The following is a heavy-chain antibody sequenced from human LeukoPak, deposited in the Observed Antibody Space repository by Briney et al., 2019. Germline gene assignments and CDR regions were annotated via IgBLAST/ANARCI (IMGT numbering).Heavy chain of an antibody. CDR3: AREGNYDYDAFDI. V-gene: IGHV4-59*01. CDR2: IYYSGST. Sequence: SETLSLTCTVSGGSISSYYWSWIRQPPGKGLEWIGYIYYSGSTNYNPSLKSRVTISVDTSKNQFSLKLSSVTAADTAVYYCAREGNYDYDAFDIWGQGTMVTVSS. CDR1: GGSISSYY. D-gene: IGHD3-3*01. J-gene: IGHJ3*02.